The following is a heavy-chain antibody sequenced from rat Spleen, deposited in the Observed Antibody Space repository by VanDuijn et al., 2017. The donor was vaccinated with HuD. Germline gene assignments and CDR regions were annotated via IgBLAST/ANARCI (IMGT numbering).Heavy chain of an antibody. CDR1: GFIFSDYY. CDR2: VSNDGSIT. CDR3: ASNDY. Sequence: EVQLVESDGGSVQPGRSLKLSCAASGFIFSDYYMAWVRQAPTKGLEWVATVSNDGSITYYRDSVKGRFTVSRDNAKSTLYLQMDSLRSEDTATYYCASNDYWGQGVMVTVSS. J-gene: IGHJ2*01. V-gene: IGHV5-29*01.